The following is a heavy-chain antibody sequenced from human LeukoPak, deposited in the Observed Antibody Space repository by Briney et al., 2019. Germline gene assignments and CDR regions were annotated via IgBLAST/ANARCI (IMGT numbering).Heavy chain of an antibody. J-gene: IGHJ4*02. CDR2: IIPIFGTA. V-gene: IGHV1-69*13. D-gene: IGHD3-9*01. Sequence: ASVKVSCKASGGTFSSYAISWVRQAPGQGLEWMGGIIPIFGTANYAQKFHGRVTITADESTSTAYMELSSLRSEDTAVYYCARAGRAYYDILTGYYCFDYWGQGTLVTVSS. CDR1: GGTFSSYA. CDR3: ARAGRAYYDILTGYYCFDY.